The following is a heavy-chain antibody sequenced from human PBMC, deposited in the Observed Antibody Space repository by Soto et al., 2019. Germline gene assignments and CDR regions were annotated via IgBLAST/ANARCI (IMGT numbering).Heavy chain of an antibody. V-gene: IGHV4-34*01. CDR1: GGSFSGYY. CDR3: ARGTTIAPFDY. D-gene: IGHD3-9*01. J-gene: IGHJ4*02. Sequence: PSETLSLTCAVYGGSFSGYYWIWIRQPPGKGLEWIGEINHSGSTNYNPSLKSRVTISVDTSKNQFSLKLSSVTAADTAVYYCARGTTIAPFDYWGQGTLVTVSS. CDR2: INHSGST.